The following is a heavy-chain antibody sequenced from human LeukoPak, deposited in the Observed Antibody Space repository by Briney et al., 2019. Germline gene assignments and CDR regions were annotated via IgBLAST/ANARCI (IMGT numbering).Heavy chain of an antibody. V-gene: IGHV3-21*01. Sequence: GGSLRLSCAASGFTFSSYSMNWVRQAPGKGLEWVSSISSSSSYVYYADSVKGRFTISRDNAKNSLYLQMNSPRAEDTAVYYCARETPDLYYYDSSGYFHWGQGTLVTVSS. D-gene: IGHD3-22*01. J-gene: IGHJ4*02. CDR2: ISSSSSYV. CDR3: ARETPDLYYYDSSGYFH. CDR1: GFTFSSYS.